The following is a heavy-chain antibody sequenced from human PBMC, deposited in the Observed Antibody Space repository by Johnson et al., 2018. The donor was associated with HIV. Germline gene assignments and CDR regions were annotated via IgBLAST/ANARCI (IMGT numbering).Heavy chain of an antibody. D-gene: IGHD4-17*01. CDR1: GFTFSIYA. J-gene: IGHJ3*02. CDR3: AKDKYGVPSGTFDI. Sequence: MLLVESGGGLVQPGGSLRLSCAVSGFTFSIYAMSWVRQAPGEGLEWVANIKQDGGDEYYVDSVKGRFSISRDKAKNTLYLQMNSLRAEDTAVYYCAKDKYGVPSGTFDIWGQGTMVTVSS. CDR2: IKQDGGDE. V-gene: IGHV3-7*01.